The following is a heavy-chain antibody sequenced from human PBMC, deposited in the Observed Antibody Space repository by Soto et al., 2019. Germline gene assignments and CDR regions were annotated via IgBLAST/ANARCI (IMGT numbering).Heavy chain of an antibody. CDR2: IYWDDDK. CDR3: AHRRGEAVGTFEK. CDR1: GFSLSTSGVG. Sequence: PTLVNPTQTLTLTCTFSGFSLSTSGVGVGWIRQPPGKALEWLALIYWDDDKRYSPSLKCRLTITHDTSKTQVVITRTGMNPLNTSTYCSAHRRGEAVGTFEKGGQETL. J-gene: IGHJ4*02. V-gene: IGHV2-5*02. D-gene: IGHD6-13*01.